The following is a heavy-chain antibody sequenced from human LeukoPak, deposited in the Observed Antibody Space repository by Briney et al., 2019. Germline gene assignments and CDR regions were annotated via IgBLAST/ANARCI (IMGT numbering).Heavy chain of an antibody. Sequence: SETLSLTCAVYGGSFSGYYWSWIRQPPGKGLEWIGEINHSGSTNYNPSLKSRVTISVDTSKNQFSLKLGSVTAADTAVYYCARRALYGSGRYYYYYMDVWGKGTTVTVSS. CDR2: INHSGST. J-gene: IGHJ6*03. CDR3: ARRALYGSGRYYYYYMDV. V-gene: IGHV4-34*01. CDR1: GGSFSGYY. D-gene: IGHD3-10*01.